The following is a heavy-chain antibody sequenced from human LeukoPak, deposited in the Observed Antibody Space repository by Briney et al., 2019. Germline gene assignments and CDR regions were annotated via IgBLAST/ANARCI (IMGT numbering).Heavy chain of an antibody. Sequence: GGSLRLSCAASGFTFSSYEMNWVRQAPGKGLEWVSYISSSGSTIYYADSVKGRFTISRDKAKNSLYLQMNSLRAEDTAVYYCARRGYARGGDFDYWGQGTLVTVSS. V-gene: IGHV3-48*03. D-gene: IGHD2-2*01. CDR1: GFTFSSYE. CDR3: ARRGYARGGDFDY. J-gene: IGHJ4*02. CDR2: ISSSGSTI.